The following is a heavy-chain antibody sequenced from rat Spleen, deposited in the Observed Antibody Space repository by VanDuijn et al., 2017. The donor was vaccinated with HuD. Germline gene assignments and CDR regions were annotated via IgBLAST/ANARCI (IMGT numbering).Heavy chain of an antibody. D-gene: IGHD1-1*01. V-gene: IGHV5-7*01. CDR2: ISEEGSST. J-gene: IGHJ3*01. CDR1: GFTFSDYN. CDR3: ARHYYYNSDGFAY. Sequence: EVRLVESGGGLVRPGRSLKLSCVASGFTFSDYNMAWVRQAPKKGLEWVATISEEGSSTYYRDSVKGRFTISRDNAKSTLYLQMDSLRSEDTATYYCARHYYYNSDGFAYWGQGTLVTVSS.